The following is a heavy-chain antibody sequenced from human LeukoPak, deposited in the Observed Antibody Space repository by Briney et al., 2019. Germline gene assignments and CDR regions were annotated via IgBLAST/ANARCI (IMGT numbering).Heavy chain of an antibody. V-gene: IGHV5-51*01. CDR2: IYPGDSDT. J-gene: IGHJ2*01. CDR3: ARRIFPAYYDFWSGPARNNWYFDL. D-gene: IGHD3-3*01. CDR1: GYSFTSYW. Sequence: GESLKISCKGSGYSFTSYWIGWVRQMPGKGLEWMGIIYPGDSDTRYSPSFQGQVTISADKSISTAYLQWSSLKASDTAMYYCARRIFPAYYDFWSGPARNNWYFDLWGRGTLVTVSS.